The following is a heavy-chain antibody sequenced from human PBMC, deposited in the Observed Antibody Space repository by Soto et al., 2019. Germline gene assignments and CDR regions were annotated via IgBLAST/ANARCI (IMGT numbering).Heavy chain of an antibody. CDR1: SGSISSSNW. J-gene: IGHJ4*02. CDR3: AAMGDYYFDY. D-gene: IGHD5-18*01. V-gene: IGHV4-4*02. CDR2: IYHSGST. Sequence: SETLSLTCAVSSGSISSSNWWSWVRQPPGKGLEWIGEIYHSGSTNHNPSLKSRVTISVDKSKNQFSLKLSSVAAADTAVYYCAAMGDYYFDYWGRGTLVTGSS.